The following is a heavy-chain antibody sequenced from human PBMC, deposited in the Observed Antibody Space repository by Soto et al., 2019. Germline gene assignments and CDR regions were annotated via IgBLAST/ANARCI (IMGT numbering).Heavy chain of an antibody. CDR2: IYYSGST. CDR1: GGSISSSSYY. J-gene: IGHJ5*02. Sequence: SETLSLTCTVSGGSISSSSYYWGWIRQPPGKGLEWIGSIYYSGSTYYNPSLKSRVTISVDTSKNQFSLKLSSVTAADTAVYYCARRSEYSYGFHWFDPWGQGTLVTVS. CDR3: ARRSEYSYGFHWFDP. V-gene: IGHV4-39*01. D-gene: IGHD5-18*01.